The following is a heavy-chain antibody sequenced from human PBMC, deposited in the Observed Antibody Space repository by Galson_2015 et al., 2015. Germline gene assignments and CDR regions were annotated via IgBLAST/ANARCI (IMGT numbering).Heavy chain of an antibody. CDR3: AKDLYSNYYDSSGGGMDA. D-gene: IGHD3-22*01. V-gene: IGHV3-9*01. Sequence: LSCAGSGFTFDDYAMHWVRQPPGKGLEWVSGISWNSGSIGYADSAKGRFTISRDNAKNSLYLQMNSLRAEDTALYFCAKDLYSNYYDSSGGGMDAWGQGTTVTVSS. CDR1: GFTFDDYA. J-gene: IGHJ6*02. CDR2: ISWNSGSI.